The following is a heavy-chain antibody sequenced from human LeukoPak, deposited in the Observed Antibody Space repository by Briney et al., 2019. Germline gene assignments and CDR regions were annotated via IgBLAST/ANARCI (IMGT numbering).Heavy chain of an antibody. D-gene: IGHD3-10*01. CDR1: GLTFSNAW. J-gene: IGHJ4*02. Sequence: GGSLRLSCAASGLTFSNAWMSWVRQAPGKGLEWVGRITSKTDGGTTDYAAPVKGRFTISRDDSKNTLYLQMNSLKTEDTAVYYCTLRITMVRGVNDHWGQGTLVTVSS. CDR3: TLRITMVRGVNDH. CDR2: ITSKTDGGTT. V-gene: IGHV3-15*01.